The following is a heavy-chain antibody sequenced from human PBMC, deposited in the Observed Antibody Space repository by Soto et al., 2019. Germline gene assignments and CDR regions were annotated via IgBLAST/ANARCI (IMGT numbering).Heavy chain of an antibody. Sequence: QVQLQESGPGLVKPSETLSLTCTVSGGSVKSGNYYWSWIRQPPGSGLEYIGYIDYSGRTNYNPALKSRVTISVDTSKNQFSRKLSSVTAADTAVYYCARWASMAEYFYYGMDVWGQGTTVTVSS. J-gene: IGHJ6*02. CDR1: GGSVKSGNYY. V-gene: IGHV4-61*01. D-gene: IGHD3-10*01. CDR3: ARWASMAEYFYYGMDV. CDR2: IDYSGRT.